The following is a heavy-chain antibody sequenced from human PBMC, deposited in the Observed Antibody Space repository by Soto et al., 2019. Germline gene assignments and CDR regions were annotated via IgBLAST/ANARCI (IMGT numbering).Heavy chain of an antibody. CDR2: IQSGGPT. CDR1: GFTAGDHY. V-gene: IGHV3-66*01. Sequence: PCVWRRRSWAAAGFTAGDHYIRCVRQAPAKGLEWVPLIQSGGPTSYADSVKGRFTLSRDTSETTVHLQMDSLRAEDTAVYYCARDDVLCDGGRCYGVPLDVWGKRTTVTVSS. CDR3: ARDDVLCDGGRCYGVPLDV. D-gene: IGHD2-15*01. J-gene: IGHJ6*04.